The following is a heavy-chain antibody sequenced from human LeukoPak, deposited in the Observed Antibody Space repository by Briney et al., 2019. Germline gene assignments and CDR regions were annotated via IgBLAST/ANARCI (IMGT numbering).Heavy chain of an antibody. D-gene: IGHD5-18*01. CDR1: GYTFTGYY. Sequence: ASVKVSCKASGYTFTGYYMHWVRQAPGQGLEWMGWINPNSGGTNYAQKFQGRVTTTRDTSISTAYMELSRLRSDDTAVYYCARSYEMDTAMARVFDYWGQGTLVTVSS. V-gene: IGHV1-2*02. CDR2: INPNSGGT. J-gene: IGHJ4*02. CDR3: ARSYEMDTAMARVFDY.